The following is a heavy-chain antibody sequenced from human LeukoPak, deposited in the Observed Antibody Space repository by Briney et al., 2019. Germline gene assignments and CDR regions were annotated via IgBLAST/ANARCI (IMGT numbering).Heavy chain of an antibody. CDR3: TTVDYDSSGYVSY. CDR1: GFTFSNAW. V-gene: IGHV3-15*01. CDR2: IKSKTDGGTT. D-gene: IGHD3-22*01. Sequence: GGSLRLSCAASGFTFSNAWMSWVRQAPGKGLVWVGRIKSKTDGGTTDYAAPVKGRFTISRDDSKNTLYLQMNSLKTEDTAVYYCTTVDYDSSGYVSYWGQGTLVTVSS. J-gene: IGHJ4*02.